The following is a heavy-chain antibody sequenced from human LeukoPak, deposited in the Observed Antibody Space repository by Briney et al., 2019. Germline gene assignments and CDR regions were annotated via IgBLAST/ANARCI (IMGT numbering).Heavy chain of an antibody. CDR2: INPNSGGT. V-gene: IGHV1-2*02. D-gene: IGHD3-16*01. CDR1: GYTFTGYY. J-gene: IGHJ6*03. CDR3: ARDDYKTLYYYYYMDV. Sequence: EASVKVSCKASGYTFTGYYIHWVRQAPGQGLEWMGWINPNSGGTTYAQKFQGRVTMTRDTSITTAYMELSRLRSDDTAVYYCARDDYKTLYYYYYMDVWGKGTTVIVSS.